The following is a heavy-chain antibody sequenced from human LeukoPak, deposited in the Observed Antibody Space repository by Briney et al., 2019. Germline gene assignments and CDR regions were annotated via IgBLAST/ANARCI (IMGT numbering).Heavy chain of an antibody. CDR3: AKDTSVRGVIISPHDY. CDR2: IRYDGSNK. J-gene: IGHJ4*02. Sequence: GGSLRLSCAASGFTFSSYGMHWVRQAPGKGLEWMAFIRYDGSNKYYADSVKGRFTISRDNSKNTLYLQMNSLRAEDTAVYYCAKDTSVRGVIISPHDYWGQGTLVTVSS. V-gene: IGHV3-30*02. CDR1: GFTFSSYG. D-gene: IGHD3-10*01.